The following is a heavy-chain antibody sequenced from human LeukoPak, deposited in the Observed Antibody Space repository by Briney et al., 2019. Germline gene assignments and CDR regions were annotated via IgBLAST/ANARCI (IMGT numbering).Heavy chain of an antibody. CDR3: AGEICSSTSCPFDY. V-gene: IGHV1-69*06. Sequence: GASVKVSCKASGGTFSSYAISWVRQAPGQGLEWMGGIIPIFGTANYAQKFQGRVTITADKSTSTAYMELSSLRSEDTAVYYCAGEICSSTSCPFDYWGQGTLVTVSS. J-gene: IGHJ4*02. D-gene: IGHD2-2*01. CDR1: GGTFSSYA. CDR2: IIPIFGTA.